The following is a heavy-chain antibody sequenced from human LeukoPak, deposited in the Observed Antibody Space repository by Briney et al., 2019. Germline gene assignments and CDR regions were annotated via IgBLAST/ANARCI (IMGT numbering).Heavy chain of an antibody. V-gene: IGHV1-18*01. CDR3: ARDSFSGYASRMDY. CDR1: GYTFTSYG. J-gene: IGHJ4*02. Sequence: GASVKVSCKASGYTFTSYGISRVRQAPGQGLEWMGWISAYNGNTNYAQKLQGRVTMTTDTSTSTAYMELRSLRSDDTAVYYCARDSFSGYASRMDYWGQGTLVTVSS. D-gene: IGHD5-12*01. CDR2: ISAYNGNT.